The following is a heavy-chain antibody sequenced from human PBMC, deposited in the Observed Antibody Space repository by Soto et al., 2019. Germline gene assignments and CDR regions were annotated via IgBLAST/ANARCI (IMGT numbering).Heavy chain of an antibody. CDR1: GGPISSGAYS. V-gene: IGHV4-30-2*01. J-gene: IGHJ3*02. CDR2: IDHSGST. CDR3: ARGPYDSSGFYSAFDI. D-gene: IGHD3-22*01. Sequence: SETLSLTCAVSGGPISSGAYSWSWIRQPPGKGLEWIGYIDHSGSTYYSPSLKSRVTVSVDRSKNQFSLKLSSVTAADTAVFYCARGPYDSSGFYSAFDIWGQGTMVTVSS.